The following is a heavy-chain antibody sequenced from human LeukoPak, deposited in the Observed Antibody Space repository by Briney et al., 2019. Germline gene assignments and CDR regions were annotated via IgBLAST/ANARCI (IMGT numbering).Heavy chain of an antibody. V-gene: IGHV3-7*01. J-gene: IGHJ6*03. Sequence: GGSLRLSCAASGFTFSNYWMSWVRQAPGKGLEWVANIKQDGSEKYYVDSVKGRFTISRDNAKNSLYLQMNSLRAEDTAVYYCAKERRLNYYYYMDVWGKGTTVTVSS. CDR3: AKERRLNYYYYMDV. CDR2: IKQDGSEK. D-gene: IGHD3-22*01. CDR1: GFTFSNYW.